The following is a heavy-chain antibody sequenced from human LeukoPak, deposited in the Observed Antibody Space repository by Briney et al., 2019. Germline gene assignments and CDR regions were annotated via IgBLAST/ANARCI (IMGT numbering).Heavy chain of an antibody. CDR3: ARASQEGYYYYMDV. CDR1: GGSISSYY. V-gene: IGHV4-59*01. CDR2: IYYSGST. Sequence: PSETLSLTCTVSGGSISSYYWSWIRQPPGNGLEWIGYIYYSGSTNYNPSLKSRVTISVDTSKNQFSLKLSSVTAADTAVYYCARASQEGYYYYMDVWGKGTTVTVSS. J-gene: IGHJ6*03.